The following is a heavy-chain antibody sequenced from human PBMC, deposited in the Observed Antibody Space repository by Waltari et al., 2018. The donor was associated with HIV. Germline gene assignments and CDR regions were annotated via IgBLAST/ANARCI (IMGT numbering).Heavy chain of an antibody. V-gene: IGHV1-69*01. CDR3: ARVPDRSGYQRYAMDV. D-gene: IGHD3-22*01. J-gene: IGHJ6*02. CDR2: IIPLFGEA. CDR1: GGPVSRSD. Sequence: QVQLVPSGPEVKKPVSSAKVSCTASGGPVSRSDISWGRQAPGQGLEWMGAIIPLFGEANYAQKFQGRLTITADESTSTAYMELSSLRSEDTAVYYCARVPDRSGYQRYAMDVWGQGTTVTVS.